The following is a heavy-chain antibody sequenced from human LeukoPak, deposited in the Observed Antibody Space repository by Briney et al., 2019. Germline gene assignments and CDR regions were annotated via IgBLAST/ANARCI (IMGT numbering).Heavy chain of an antibody. D-gene: IGHD6-13*01. CDR1: GYTFTSYY. Sequence: ASVKVSCKASGYTFTSYYMHWVRQAPGQGLEWMGWISAYNGNTNYAQKLQGRVTMTTDTSTSTAYMELRSLRSDDTAVYYCARVAHLVAAAGTMSWFDPWGQGTLVTVSS. CDR3: ARVAHLVAAAGTMSWFDP. V-gene: IGHV1-18*04. CDR2: ISAYNGNT. J-gene: IGHJ5*02.